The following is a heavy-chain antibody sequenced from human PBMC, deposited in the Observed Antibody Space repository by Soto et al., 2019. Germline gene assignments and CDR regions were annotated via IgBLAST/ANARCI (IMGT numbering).Heavy chain of an antibody. CDR2: MYGGGTT. Sequence: EVQLVESGGGLIQPGGSLRLSCAASGFSVSSKYMTWVRQAPGQGLEWVSVMYGGGTTYYADSVKGRFTISRDNSKNTLYLQMNSLRAEDTAVYYCVQTTGWPGFDVWGQGTLVTVSS. CDR3: VQTTGWPGFDV. J-gene: IGHJ4*02. CDR1: GFSVSSKY. V-gene: IGHV3-53*01. D-gene: IGHD6-19*01.